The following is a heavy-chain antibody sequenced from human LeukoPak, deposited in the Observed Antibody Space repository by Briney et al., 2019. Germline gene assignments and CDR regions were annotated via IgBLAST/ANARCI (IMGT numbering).Heavy chain of an antibody. V-gene: IGHV7-4-1*02. D-gene: IGHD5-12*01. CDR1: VYTFTSYA. Sequence: ASVKVSCKASVYTFTSYAMNWVRHAPGQGLEWMGWINTNTVNPTYAQSVTGPFVFSLDTSVSPAYLQISSLKAEDTAVYYCARASDIVATSEFDYWGQGTLVPVSS. CDR3: ARASDIVATSEFDY. J-gene: IGHJ4*02. CDR2: INTNTVNP.